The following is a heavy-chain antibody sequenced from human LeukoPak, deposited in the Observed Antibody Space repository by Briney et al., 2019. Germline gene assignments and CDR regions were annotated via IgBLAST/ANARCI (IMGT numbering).Heavy chain of an antibody. CDR1: VYSISTGYY. CDR2: IYHSGST. Sequence: SETLSLTCTVSVYSISTGYYWGWIRQPPGKGLEWIGSIYHSGSTYYNPSLKSRVTISVDTSKNQFSLKLSSVTAADTAVYYCARDRVMMGWATTVTTERGVDYWGQGTLVTVSS. J-gene: IGHJ4*02. CDR3: ARDRVMMGWATTVTTERGVDY. D-gene: IGHD4-17*01. V-gene: IGHV4-38-2*02.